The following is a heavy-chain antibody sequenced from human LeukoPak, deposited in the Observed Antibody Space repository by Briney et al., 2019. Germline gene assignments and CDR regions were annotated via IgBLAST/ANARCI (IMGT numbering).Heavy chain of an antibody. J-gene: IGHJ4*02. CDR3: ARGRHFDSDGYYSAFYFDS. V-gene: IGHV1-2*02. CDR2: IKPDSGGT. CDR1: GYIFIDYY. Sequence: ASVKVSCKASGYIFIDYYVHWVRQAPGQGLEWMGWIKPDSGGTKYAQNFQGRVTMTRDTSTNTAYMDLSRLTSDDTAVYFCARGRHFDSDGYYSAFYFDSWGQGNLLIVSS. D-gene: IGHD3-22*01.